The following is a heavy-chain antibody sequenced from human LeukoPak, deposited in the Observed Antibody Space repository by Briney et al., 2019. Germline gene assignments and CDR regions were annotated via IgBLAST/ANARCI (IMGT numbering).Heavy chain of an antibody. Sequence: SETLSLTCTVSGGXINSGAYFWSWIRQHPGRGLEWGGYIYSSGGTYYNPSLKSRVTISVDTSKSHFSLKLSSVTAADTAVYYCARMRNDLLTGYDYYFDYWGQGTLVTVSS. CDR2: IYSSGGT. J-gene: IGHJ4*02. D-gene: IGHD3-9*01. CDR1: GGXINSGAYF. CDR3: ARMRNDLLTGYDYYFDY. V-gene: IGHV4-31*03.